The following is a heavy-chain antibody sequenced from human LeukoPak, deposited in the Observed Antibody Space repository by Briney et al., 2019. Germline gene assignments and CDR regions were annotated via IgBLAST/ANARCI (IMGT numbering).Heavy chain of an antibody. V-gene: IGHV4-30-2*01. D-gene: IGHD4-23*01. CDR2: IYHSGST. Sequence: SQTLSLTCAVSGGSISSGGYSWSWIRQPPGKGLEWIGYIYHSGSTYYNPSIKSRVTISVDTSKNQFSLKLSSVTAADTAVYYCARDKLGFDYWGQGTLVTVSS. CDR1: GGSISSGGYS. CDR3: ARDKLGFDY. J-gene: IGHJ4*02.